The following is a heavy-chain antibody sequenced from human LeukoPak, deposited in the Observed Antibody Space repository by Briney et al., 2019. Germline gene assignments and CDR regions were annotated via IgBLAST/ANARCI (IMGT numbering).Heavy chain of an antibody. D-gene: IGHD3-10*01. CDR1: GFTFSSYA. J-gene: IGHJ5*02. Sequence: GGSLRLSCAASGFTFSSYAMSWVRQAPGKGLEWVSAISGSGGSTYYADSVKGRFTISRDNSKNTLYLQMNSLRAEDTAVYYCAKESYYGSGSSHWFDPWGQGTLVTVSS. V-gene: IGHV3-23*01. CDR2: ISGSGGST. CDR3: AKESYYGSGSSHWFDP.